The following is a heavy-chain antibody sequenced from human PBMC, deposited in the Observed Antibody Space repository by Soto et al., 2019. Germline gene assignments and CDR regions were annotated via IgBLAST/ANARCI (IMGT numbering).Heavy chain of an antibody. D-gene: IGHD3-10*01. Sequence: PGGSLRLSCAASGFTISAYWMTWVRQAPGKGLEWVANIKQDGTEKFYVDSVKGRSTISRDNAKNSLYLQMNSLRAEDTAVYYCARATGADKEDYWGQGTLVTVSS. J-gene: IGHJ4*02. CDR2: IKQDGTEK. V-gene: IGHV3-7*04. CDR3: ARATGADKEDY. CDR1: GFTISAYW.